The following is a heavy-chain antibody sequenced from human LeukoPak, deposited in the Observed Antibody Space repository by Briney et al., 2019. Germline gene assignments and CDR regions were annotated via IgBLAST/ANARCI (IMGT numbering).Heavy chain of an antibody. CDR3: AKSYYDRSGYYYWYFDL. CDR1: GFTFSTYD. CDR2: ISGSGGST. V-gene: IGHV3-23*01. D-gene: IGHD3-22*01. J-gene: IGHJ2*01. Sequence: GGSLRLSCAASGFTFSTYDMSWVRQAPGKGLEWVSAISGSGGSTYYADSVKGRFTISRDNSKHTLYLQMNSLRAEDTAVYYCAKSYYDRSGYYYWYFDLWGRGTLVTVSS.